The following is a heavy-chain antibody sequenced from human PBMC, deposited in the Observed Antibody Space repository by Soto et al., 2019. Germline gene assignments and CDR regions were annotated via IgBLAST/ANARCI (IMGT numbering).Heavy chain of an antibody. Sequence: GASVKVSCKASGYTFTSYGISWVRQAPGQGLEWMGWISAYNGNTNYAQKLQGRVTMTTDTSTSTAYMELRSLRSDDTAVYYCARDGMVVAARNWFDPWGQGTLVTVSS. V-gene: IGHV1-18*01. CDR2: ISAYNGNT. CDR1: GYTFTSYG. J-gene: IGHJ5*02. CDR3: ARDGMVVAARNWFDP. D-gene: IGHD2-15*01.